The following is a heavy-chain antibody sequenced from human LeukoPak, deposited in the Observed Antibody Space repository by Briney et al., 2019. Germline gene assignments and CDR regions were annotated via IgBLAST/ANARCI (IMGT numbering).Heavy chain of an antibody. CDR2: IDPSDSYT. V-gene: IGHV5-10-1*01. Sequence: GESLKISCKGSGYSFTNYWISWVRQMPGKGLEWRGRIDPSDSYTNYSPSFQGHVTISADKSISTAYLQWSSLKASDTAVYYCARRVTYSSGWADDYWGQGTLVTVSS. CDR1: GYSFTNYW. J-gene: IGHJ4*02. D-gene: IGHD6-19*01. CDR3: ARRVTYSSGWADDY.